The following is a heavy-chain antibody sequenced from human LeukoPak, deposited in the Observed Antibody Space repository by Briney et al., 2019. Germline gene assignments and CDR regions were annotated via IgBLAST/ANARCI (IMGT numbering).Heavy chain of an antibody. CDR3: ASMTTYCGGDCYFFDY. CDR1: GFTFSTYS. V-gene: IGHV3-48*04. CDR2: ISSSSTTI. Sequence: GGSLRLSCAASGFTFSTYSMNWVRQAPGKGLEWVSYISSSSTTIYYADSVKGRFTISRDNAKNSLYLQMNSLRAEDTAVYYCASMTTYCGGDCYFFDYWGQGTLVTVSS. D-gene: IGHD2-21*02. J-gene: IGHJ4*02.